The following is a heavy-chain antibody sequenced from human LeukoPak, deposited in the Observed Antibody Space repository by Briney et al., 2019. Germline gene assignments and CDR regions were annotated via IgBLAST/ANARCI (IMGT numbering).Heavy chain of an antibody. CDR3: ARHPYDYVWGSYRPRTLLYFDY. J-gene: IGHJ4*02. V-gene: IGHV4-59*05. CDR2: IYYSGST. CDR1: GGSISSYY. D-gene: IGHD3-16*02. Sequence: SETLSLTCTVSGGSISSYYWSWIRQPPGKGLEWIGSIYYSGSTYYNPSLKSRVTISVDTSKNQFSLKLSSVTAADTAVYYCARHPYDYVWGSYRPRTLLYFDYWGQGTLVTVSS.